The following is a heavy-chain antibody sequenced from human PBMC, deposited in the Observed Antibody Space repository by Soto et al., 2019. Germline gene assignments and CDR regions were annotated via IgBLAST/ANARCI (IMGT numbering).Heavy chain of an antibody. CDR3: AREWRGYDILTGLYYYYGMDV. CDR1: GYTFTSYG. CDR2: ISAYNGNT. Sequence: ASVKVSCKASGYTFTSYGISWVRQAPGQGLAWMGWISAYNGNTNYAQKLQGRVTMTTDTSTSTAYMELRSLRSDDTAVYYCAREWRGYDILTGLYYYYGMDVWGQGTTVTVSS. J-gene: IGHJ6*02. D-gene: IGHD3-9*01. V-gene: IGHV1-18*01.